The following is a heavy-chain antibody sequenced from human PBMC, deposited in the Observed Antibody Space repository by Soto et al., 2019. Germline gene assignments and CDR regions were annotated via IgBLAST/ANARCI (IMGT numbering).Heavy chain of an antibody. D-gene: IGHD3-3*01. V-gene: IGHV4-39*01. CDR1: DDSINSDKYY. Sequence: PSETLSLTCSVSDDSINSDKYYWGWIRQPPGKGLEWIGSIYYRGNAYYKPSLQTRVTISLDKSKSQLSLKLNFVTAADSSVYFCARLEGLATISYYFDFWGPGALVTVSS. CDR2: IYYRGNA. J-gene: IGHJ4*02. CDR3: ARLEGLATISYYFDF.